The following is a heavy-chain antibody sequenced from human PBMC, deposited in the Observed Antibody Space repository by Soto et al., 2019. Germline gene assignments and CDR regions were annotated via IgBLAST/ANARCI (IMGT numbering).Heavy chain of an antibody. CDR1: GYTFTGHY. CDR3: AANAVMVYGHYYMDV. CDR2: INPNSAGT. V-gene: IGHV1-2*02. Sequence: ASVKVSCKASGYTFTGHYIHWVRQAPGQGLEWMGWINPNSAGTNYAQSFQGRVSMTRDASITTAYMELSRLRSDDTAVYYCAANAVMVYGHYYMDVWGKGTTVTVS. D-gene: IGHD2-8*01. J-gene: IGHJ6*03.